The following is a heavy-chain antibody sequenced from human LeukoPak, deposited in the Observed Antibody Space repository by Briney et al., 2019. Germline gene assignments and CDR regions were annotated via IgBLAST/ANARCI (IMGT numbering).Heavy chain of an antibody. J-gene: IGHJ4*02. D-gene: IGHD5-18*01. CDR3: ARLRGYSYGFYYFDY. V-gene: IGHV4-59*01. CDR1: GGSISSYY. Sequence: SETLSLTCTVSGGSISSYYWSWIRQPPGKGLEWIGYIYYSGSTNYNPSLKSRVTISVDTFKNQFSLKLSSVTAADTAVYYCARLRGYSYGFYYFDYWGQGTLVTVSS. CDR2: IYYSGST.